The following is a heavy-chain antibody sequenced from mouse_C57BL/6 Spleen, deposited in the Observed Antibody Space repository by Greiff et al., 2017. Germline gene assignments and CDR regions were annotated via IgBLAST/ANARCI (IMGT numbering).Heavy chain of an antibody. CDR3: ARGELTGTPPFAY. J-gene: IGHJ3*01. CDR2: LYPGDGDT. D-gene: IGHD4-1*01. Sequence: QVQLQQSGPELVKPGASVKISCKASGYAFSSSWMNWVKQRPGKGLEWIGRLYPGDGDTNYNGKFKGKATLTADKASSTAYMQLSSLTSEDSAVYFCARGELTGTPPFAYWGQGTLVTVSA. V-gene: IGHV1-82*01. CDR1: GYAFSSSW.